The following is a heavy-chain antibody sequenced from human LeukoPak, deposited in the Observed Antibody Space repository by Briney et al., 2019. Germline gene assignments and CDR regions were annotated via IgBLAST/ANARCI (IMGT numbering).Heavy chain of an antibody. CDR3: AKGRYYDSSGYCLLEY. J-gene: IGHJ4*02. V-gene: IGHV3-23*01. CDR2: ITDSGGTT. Sequence: GGSLRLSCAASGSTFSTYAMTWVRQAPGKGLEWVSGITDSGGTTYYADSVKGRFTISRDNSKNTLYLQMNSLRAEDTALYYCAKGRYYDSSGYCLLEYWGQGTLVTVSS. D-gene: IGHD3-22*01. CDR1: GSTFSTYA.